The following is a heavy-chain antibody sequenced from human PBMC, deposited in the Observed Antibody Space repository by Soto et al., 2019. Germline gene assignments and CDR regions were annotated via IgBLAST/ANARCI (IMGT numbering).Heavy chain of an antibody. Sequence: ASVKVSCKASGFTFTCYGVSWVRHAPGQGLEWMGWISAYNGNTNYAQKLQGRVTMTTDTSTSTAYMELRSLRSDDTAVYYCARDYFSSSWYWDYWGQGTLVTVSS. J-gene: IGHJ4*02. CDR2: ISAYNGNT. D-gene: IGHD6-13*01. CDR1: GFTFTCYG. V-gene: IGHV1-18*01. CDR3: ARDYFSSSWYWDY.